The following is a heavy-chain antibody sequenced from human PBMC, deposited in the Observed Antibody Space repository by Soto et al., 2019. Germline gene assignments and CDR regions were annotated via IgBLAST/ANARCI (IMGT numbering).Heavy chain of an antibody. D-gene: IGHD2-15*01. J-gene: IGHJ4*02. CDR3: AREVHVHSPAFVY. Sequence: QVQLVQSGAEMKKPGSSVKVSCQSSGGTFNTYAMNWVRQAPGQGPEWMGDISPMFGAANYAPKFQGRVTITADNATGTSYTQSSSLTSEATALYFCAREVHVHSPAFVYWGQGTLVTVSS. CDR1: GGTFNTYA. V-gene: IGHV1-69*06. CDR2: ISPMFGAA.